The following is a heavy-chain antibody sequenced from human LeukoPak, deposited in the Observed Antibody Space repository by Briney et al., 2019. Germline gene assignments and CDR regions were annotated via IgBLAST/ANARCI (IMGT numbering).Heavy chain of an antibody. CDR2: IYYTGSI. J-gene: IGHJ4*02. CDR3: ARSDYPYVWGPY. D-gene: IGHD3-16*01. CDR1: GGSISRNY. Sequence: SETLSLTCTVSGGSISRNYWSWIRKPPGKGLRWIGYIYYTGSINYNPSLKSRVTISVDTSKNQFSLRLSSVTAADTAVYYCARSDYPYVWGPYWGQGTLATVSS. V-gene: IGHV4-59*01.